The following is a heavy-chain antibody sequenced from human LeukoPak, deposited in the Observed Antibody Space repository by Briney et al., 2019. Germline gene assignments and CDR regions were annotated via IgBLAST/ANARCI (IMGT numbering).Heavy chain of an antibody. CDR3: AKGGARDGYNPFDY. CDR1: GFTFSSYA. CDR2: ISGSGGST. D-gene: IGHD5-24*01. V-gene: IGHV3-23*01. J-gene: IGHJ4*02. Sequence: GGSLRLSGAASGFTFSSYAMSWVRQAPGKGLEWVSAISGSGGSTYYADSVKGRFTISRDNSKNTLYLQMNSLRAEDTAVYYCAKGGARDGYNPFDYWGQGTLVTVSS.